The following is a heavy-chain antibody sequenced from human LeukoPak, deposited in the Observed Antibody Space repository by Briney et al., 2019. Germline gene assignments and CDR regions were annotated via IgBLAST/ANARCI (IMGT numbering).Heavy chain of an antibody. CDR3: ARDRGYCSGGSCYSYLAY. Sequence: GGSLRLSCAASGFTFSSYAMHWVRQAPGKGLEYVSAISSSGGSTYYANSVKGRFTISRDNSKNTLYLQMGSLRAEDMAVYYCARDRGYCSGGSCYSYLAYWGQGTLVTVSS. J-gene: IGHJ4*02. CDR2: ISSSGGST. CDR1: GFTFSSYA. V-gene: IGHV3-64*01. D-gene: IGHD2-15*01.